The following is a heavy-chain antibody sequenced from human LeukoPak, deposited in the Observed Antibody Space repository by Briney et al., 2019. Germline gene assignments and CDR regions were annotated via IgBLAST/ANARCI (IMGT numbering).Heavy chain of an antibody. Sequence: GSLRLSCAASGFTFSSYAMSWVRQAPGKWLEWVAVISYDGSNKYYADSVKGRFTISRDNSKNTLYLQMNSLRAEDTAVYYCARDEIKQWLPRARTFDIWGQGTMVTVSS. V-gene: IGHV3-30*04. CDR2: ISYDGSNK. J-gene: IGHJ3*02. CDR1: GFTFSSYA. D-gene: IGHD6-19*01. CDR3: ARDEIKQWLPRARTFDI.